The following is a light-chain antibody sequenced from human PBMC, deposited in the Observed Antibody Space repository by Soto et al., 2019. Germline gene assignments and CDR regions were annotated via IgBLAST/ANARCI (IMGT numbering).Light chain of an antibody. V-gene: IGKV3-15*01. CDR3: QQYNNWPQT. CDR2: GAS. Sequence: EIVMTQSPATLSVSPGERATLSCRASQSVSSNLACYQQKPGQAPRLLIYGASTRATGIPARFSGSGSGTEFTLTISSLQYEDLAVYYCQQYNNWPQTFGQGTKVEIK. CDR1: QSVSSN. J-gene: IGKJ1*01.